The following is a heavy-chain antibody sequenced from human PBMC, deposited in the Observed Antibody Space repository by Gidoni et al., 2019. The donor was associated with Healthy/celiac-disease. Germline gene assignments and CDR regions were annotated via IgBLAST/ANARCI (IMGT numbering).Heavy chain of an antibody. J-gene: IGHJ4*02. CDR2: ISYDGSNK. V-gene: IGHV3-30*18. CDR3: AKYLQWGGDQIDY. CDR1: GFTFSSYG. D-gene: IGHD2-21*02. Sequence: QVQLVESGGGVVQPGRSLRLSCAASGFTFSSYGMHWVRQAPGKGLEWVAVISYDGSNKYYADSVKGRFTISRDNSKNTLYLQMNSLRAEDTAVYYCAKYLQWGGDQIDYWGQGTLVTVSS.